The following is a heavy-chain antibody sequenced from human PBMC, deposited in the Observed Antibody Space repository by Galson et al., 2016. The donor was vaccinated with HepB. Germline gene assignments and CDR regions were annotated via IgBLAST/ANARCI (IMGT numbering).Heavy chain of an antibody. CDR1: GFGFSHAW. CDR2: IKSKNDGETT. D-gene: IGHD3-3*01. J-gene: IGHJ5*02. CDR3: TVGATYDFWSGYYMLDP. V-gene: IGHV3-15*07. Sequence: CATSGFGFSHAWMHWVRQAPGKGLEWVGRIKSKNDGETTHYAAPVKGRFATSRDDSKNTLYLQINSLKTEDTAVYYCTVGATYDFWSGYYMLDPWGQGTLVTVSS.